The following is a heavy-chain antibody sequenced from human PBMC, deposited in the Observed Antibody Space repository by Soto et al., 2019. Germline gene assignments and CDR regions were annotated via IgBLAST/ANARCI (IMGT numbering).Heavy chain of an antibody. D-gene: IGHD6-25*01. V-gene: IGHV4-39*01. J-gene: IGHJ5*02. CDR3: AGQTFTIAAASYGRSNWFDP. CDR1: GGSITSSSHF. CDR2: IYFTGNT. Sequence: SETLSLTCTVSGGSITSSSHFWGWVRQPPGKGLEWIGTIYFTGNTYYTPSLKSRLTMSIDTSKNEFSLRLNSVTAADTAVYYCAGQTFTIAAASYGRSNWFDPWGPGSLVTVSS.